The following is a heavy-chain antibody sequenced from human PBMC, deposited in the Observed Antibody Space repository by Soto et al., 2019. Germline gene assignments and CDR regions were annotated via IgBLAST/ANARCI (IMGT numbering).Heavy chain of an antibody. V-gene: IGHV3-72*01. CDR1: GFTFSDHY. J-gene: IGHJ4*02. CDR3: ARFSGSYTRGLDY. D-gene: IGHD1-26*01. CDR2: SRIKANSYST. Sequence: EVQLVESGGGLVQPGGSLRLSCAASGFTFSDHYMDWVRQAPGKGLEWVGRSRIKANSYSTEYAASVKGRFTISRDESKNSLYLQMNSLKTEDTAVYYCARFSGSYTRGLDYWGQGTLGTVAS.